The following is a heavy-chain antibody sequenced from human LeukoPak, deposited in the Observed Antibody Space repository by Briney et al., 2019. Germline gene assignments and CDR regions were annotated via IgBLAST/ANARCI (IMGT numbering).Heavy chain of an antibody. CDR2: IRYDGSNK. J-gene: IGHJ4*02. V-gene: IGHV3-30*02. CDR3: AKEVRRMATAYFDY. D-gene: IGHD5-24*01. CDR1: GFTFSSYG. Sequence: GGSLRLSCAASGFTFSSYGMHWVRQAPGKGPEWVAFIRYDGSNKYYADSVKGRFTISRDNSKNTLYLQMNSLRAEDTAVYYCAKEVRRMATAYFDYWGQGTLVTVSS.